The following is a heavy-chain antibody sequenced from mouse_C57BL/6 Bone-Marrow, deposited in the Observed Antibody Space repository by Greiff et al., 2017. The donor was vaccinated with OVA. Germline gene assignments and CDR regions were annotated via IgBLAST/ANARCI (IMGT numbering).Heavy chain of an antibody. CDR2: IDPSDSYT. CDR1: GYTFTSYW. Sequence: VQLQQPGAELVKPGASVKLSCKASGYTFTSYWMQWVKQRPGQGLEWIGEIDPSDSYTNYNQKFKGKATLTVDTSSRTAYMQLSSLTSEDSAVYYCAREYWDWFAYWGQGTLVTVSA. J-gene: IGHJ3*01. D-gene: IGHD4-1*01. CDR3: AREYWDWFAY. V-gene: IGHV1-50*01.